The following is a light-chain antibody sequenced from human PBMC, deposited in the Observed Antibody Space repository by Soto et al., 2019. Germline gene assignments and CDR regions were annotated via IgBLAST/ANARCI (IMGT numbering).Light chain of an antibody. CDR3: QLYYSPLFT. Sequence: DIVMTQSPDSLAVSLGERATINCKSSQSVLYSSNNKNYLAWYQQKPGQPPKLLIYWASTRESGVPDRFSGSGSGTDFTLTISILQAEDVAVYYCQLYYSPLFTFGPGTKVDIK. V-gene: IGKV4-1*01. CDR2: WAS. CDR1: QSVLYSSNNKNY. J-gene: IGKJ3*01.